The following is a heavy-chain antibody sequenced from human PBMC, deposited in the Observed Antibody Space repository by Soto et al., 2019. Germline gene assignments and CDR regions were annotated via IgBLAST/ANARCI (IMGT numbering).Heavy chain of an antibody. CDR1: GGSFSGYY. D-gene: IGHD2-15*01. Sequence: PSETLSLTCAVYGGSFSGYYWSWIRQPPGKGLEWIGEINHSGSTNYNPSLKSRVTISVDTSKNQFSLKLSSVTAADTAVYYCARGADIVVVVAATCFDYWGQGTLVTVSS. J-gene: IGHJ4*02. CDR3: ARGADIVVVVAATCFDY. V-gene: IGHV4-34*01. CDR2: INHSGST.